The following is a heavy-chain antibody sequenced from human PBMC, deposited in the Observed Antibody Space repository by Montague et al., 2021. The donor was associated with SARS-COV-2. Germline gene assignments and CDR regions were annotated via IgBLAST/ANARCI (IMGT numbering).Heavy chain of an antibody. V-gene: IGHV4-31*03. Sequence: TLSLTCTVSGGSISSGGYYWSWIRQHPGKGREWIGYIYYSGSTYYNPSLKSRVTISVDTSKNQFSLKLSSVTAADTAVYYCAREGGLRYFDWLLRSDYYYYGMDVWGQGTTVTVSS. D-gene: IGHD3-9*01. CDR1: GGSISSGGYY. J-gene: IGHJ6*02. CDR2: IYYSGST. CDR3: AREGGLRYFDWLLRSDYYYYGMDV.